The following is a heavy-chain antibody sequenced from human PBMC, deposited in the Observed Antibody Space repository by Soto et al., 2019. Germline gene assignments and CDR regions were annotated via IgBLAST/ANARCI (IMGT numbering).Heavy chain of an antibody. CDR2: ISYDGSNK. V-gene: IGHV3-30-3*01. J-gene: IGHJ4*02. CDR3: ARDLGNNYGSFAY. Sequence: VGPLRLSCVASGFTFSNYAMNWVRQAPGKGLEWVAVISYDGSNKYYADSVKGRITISRDNSRNTLYLQMNNLRAEDTAMYYCARDLGNNYGSFAYWGQGTLVTAPQ. CDR1: GFTFSNYA. D-gene: IGHD4-17*01.